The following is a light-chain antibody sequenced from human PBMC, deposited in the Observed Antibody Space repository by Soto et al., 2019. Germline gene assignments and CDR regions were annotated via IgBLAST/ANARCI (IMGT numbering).Light chain of an antibody. V-gene: IGKV3-15*01. CDR3: QQYNNWPRT. CDR2: GAF. Sequence: EIVLTQSPATLSLSPGERATLSCRASPSVTNYLAWYQQKPGQAPRLLIYGAFNRATGITARFSGSGSGTEFTLTISSLQSEDFAVYYCQQYNNWPRTFGQGTQVDIK. CDR1: PSVTNY. J-gene: IGKJ1*01.